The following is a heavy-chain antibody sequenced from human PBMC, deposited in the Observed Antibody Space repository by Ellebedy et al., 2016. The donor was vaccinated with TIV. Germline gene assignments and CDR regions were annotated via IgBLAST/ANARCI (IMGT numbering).Heavy chain of an antibody. V-gene: IGHV3-30-3*01. CDR3: ARDPYPTVTTAYFDY. CDR2: ISYDGSNK. Sequence: GGSLRLSXAASGFTFSSYAMHWVRQAPGKGLEWVAVISYDGSNKYYADSVKGRFTISRDNSKNTLYLQMNSLRAEDTAVYYCARDPYPTVTTAYFDYWGQGTLVTVSS. J-gene: IGHJ4*02. D-gene: IGHD4-17*01. CDR1: GFTFSSYA.